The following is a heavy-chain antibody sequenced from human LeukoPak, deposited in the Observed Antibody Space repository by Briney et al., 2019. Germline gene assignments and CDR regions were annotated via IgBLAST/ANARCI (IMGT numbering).Heavy chain of an antibody. V-gene: IGHV3-15*01. J-gene: IGHJ4*02. CDR3: TTAKWLLKY. CDR1: GLTFSSQW. D-gene: IGHD5-12*01. Sequence: PGGSLRLSCAASGLTFSSQWMSWVRQAPGKGLEWVGRSKNTADGGTTDYAAPVKGRFTISRDDSKSTLYLQMNSLKTEDTAVYFCTTAKWLLKYWGQGTLATVSS. CDR2: SKNTADGGTT.